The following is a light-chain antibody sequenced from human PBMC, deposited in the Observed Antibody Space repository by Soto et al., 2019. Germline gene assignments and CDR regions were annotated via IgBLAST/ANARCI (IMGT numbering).Light chain of an antibody. V-gene: IGKV1-5*03. J-gene: IGKJ4*01. CDR1: QSIGDL. CDR3: QQYNSYPLT. CDR2: KAS. Sequence: DIQMNQSPSTLSASIEDRVTITCRASQSIGDLLAWYQQKPGEAPKLLIYKASYLESGVPSRFSGSGSGTEFTLTISSLQPDDFATYYCQQYNSYPLTFCGGSKVDVK.